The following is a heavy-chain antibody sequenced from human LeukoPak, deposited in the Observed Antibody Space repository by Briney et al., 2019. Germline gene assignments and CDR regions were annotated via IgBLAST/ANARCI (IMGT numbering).Heavy chain of an antibody. D-gene: IGHD2-21*02. V-gene: IGHV4-34*01. CDR1: GGSFSGYY. CDR2: INHGGST. Sequence: PSETLSLTCAVYGGSFSGYYWSWIRQPPGKGLEWIGEINHGGSTNYNPSLKSRVTISVDTSKNQFSLKLSSVTAADTAVYYCAREYCGGDCYGGAFGYWGQGTLVTVSS. CDR3: AREYCGGDCYGGAFGY. J-gene: IGHJ4*02.